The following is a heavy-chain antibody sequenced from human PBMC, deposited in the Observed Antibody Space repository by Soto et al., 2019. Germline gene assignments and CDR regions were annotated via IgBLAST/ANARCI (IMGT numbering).Heavy chain of an antibody. J-gene: IGHJ4*02. CDR3: SRTGERYSTSWYVFDY. CDR1: GYSFGDFD. CDR2: MNPKRGDT. V-gene: IGHV1-8*01. D-gene: IGHD4-4*01. Sequence: ASVKVSCKTSGYSFGDFDINWIRQAPGQGLEWMGWMNPKRGDTGSAQKFQGRVTMTRNTSINTAFLEVTGLTSDDTAVYFCSRTGERYSTSWYVFDYWGPGSLITVS.